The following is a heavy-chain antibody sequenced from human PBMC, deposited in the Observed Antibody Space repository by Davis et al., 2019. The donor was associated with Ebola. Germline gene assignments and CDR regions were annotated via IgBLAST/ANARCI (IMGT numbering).Heavy chain of an antibody. D-gene: IGHD5-18*01. V-gene: IGHV4-39*01. Sequence: SETLSLTCTVSGGSISSSSYYWGWIRQPPGKGLEWIGSIYYSGSTYYNPSLKSRVTISVDTSKNQFSLKLSSVTAADTAVYYCASILGYSYGFDYWGQGTLVTVSS. J-gene: IGHJ4*02. CDR2: IYYSGST. CDR3: ASILGYSYGFDY. CDR1: GGSISSSSYY.